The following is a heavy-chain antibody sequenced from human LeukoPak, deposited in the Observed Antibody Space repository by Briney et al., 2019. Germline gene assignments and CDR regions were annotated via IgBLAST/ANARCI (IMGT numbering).Heavy chain of an antibody. J-gene: IGHJ4*02. CDR3: ARDQYPHIAVAGGDFDY. D-gene: IGHD6-19*01. V-gene: IGHV1-18*01. CDR1: GYTFTNYG. CDR2: ISGYNGNT. Sequence: ASVKVSCKASGYTFTNYGISWVRQAPGQGLEWMGWISGYNGNTNYAQKLQGRVTMTTDTSTSTAYMELRSLRSDDTAVYYCARDQYPHIAVAGGDFDYWGQGTLVTVSS.